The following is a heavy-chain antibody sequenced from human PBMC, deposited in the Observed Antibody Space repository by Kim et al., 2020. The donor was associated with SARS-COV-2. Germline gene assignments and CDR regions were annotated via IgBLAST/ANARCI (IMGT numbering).Heavy chain of an antibody. CDR1: GFTFSDSA. CDR3: TRVPGTPLAFWDAFDI. V-gene: IGHV3-73*01. D-gene: IGHD1-1*01. CDR2: IRSKANGYAT. J-gene: IGHJ3*02. Sequence: GGSLRLSCGASGFTFSDSAMHWVSQASGKGLEWVGRIRSKANGYATAYIESVRGRFTISRDDSRNTAYLQMNSLKTEDTAVYYCTRVPGTPLAFWDAFDIWGQGTMVTVSS.